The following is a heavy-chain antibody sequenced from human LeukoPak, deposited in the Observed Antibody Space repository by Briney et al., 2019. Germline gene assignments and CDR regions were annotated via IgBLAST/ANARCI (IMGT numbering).Heavy chain of an antibody. J-gene: IGHJ6*02. V-gene: IGHV4-39*07. CDR1: GGSISSSSYY. Sequence: SETLSLTCTVSGGSISSSSYYWGWIRQPPGKGLEWIGSIYYSGSTYYNPSLKSRVTISVDTSKNQFSLKLSSVTAADTAVYYCARDRREPKGSGMDVWGQGTTVTVSS. D-gene: IGHD1-14*01. CDR2: IYYSGST. CDR3: ARDRREPKGSGMDV.